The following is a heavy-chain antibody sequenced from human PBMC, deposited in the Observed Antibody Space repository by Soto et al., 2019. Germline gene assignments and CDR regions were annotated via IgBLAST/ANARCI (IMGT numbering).Heavy chain of an antibody. Sequence: SEMMRVPWTVSGGYIRGYYWSWTRQPTGKGLEWIGYIYYSGSTNYNPSLKSRVTISVDTSKNQFSLKLSSVTAADTAVYYCARDTMYYDFWSGYYTRTSGGVFDIWGQGTMVTGSS. J-gene: IGHJ3*02. V-gene: IGHV4-59*01. CDR1: GGYIRGYY. D-gene: IGHD3-3*01. CDR3: ARDTMYYDFWSGYYTRTSGGVFDI. CDR2: IYYSGST.